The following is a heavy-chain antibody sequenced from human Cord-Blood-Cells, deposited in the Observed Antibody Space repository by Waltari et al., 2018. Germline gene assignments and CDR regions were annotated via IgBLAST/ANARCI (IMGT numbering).Heavy chain of an antibody. V-gene: IGHV1-69*01. J-gene: IGHJ4*02. CDR2: IIPIFGTA. Sequence: QVQLVQSGAEVKKPGSSVKVSCTASGGTISSYAISWVRQAPGQGLEWMGGIIPIFGTANYAQKFQGRVTITADESTSTAYMELSSLRSEDTAVYYCARAVHCSSTSCYSNFDYWGQGTLVTVSS. CDR3: ARAVHCSSTSCYSNFDY. D-gene: IGHD2-2*01. CDR1: GGTISSYA.